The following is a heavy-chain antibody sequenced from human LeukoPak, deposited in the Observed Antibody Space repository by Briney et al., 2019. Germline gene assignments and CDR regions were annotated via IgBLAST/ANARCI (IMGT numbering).Heavy chain of an antibody. J-gene: IGHJ3*02. CDR2: IYYSGST. V-gene: IGHV4-31*03. D-gene: IGHD2-21*01. Sequence: PSETLSLTCTVSGGSIRSGDYSWNWIRQHPGKGLEWIGYIYYSGSTYYNPSLTSRVTMSVDTSKNQFSLRLSAVTAADTAVYYCARGPSRNTFGEDGLDIWGLGTLVTVSS. CDR3: ARGPSRNTFGEDGLDI. CDR1: GGSIRSGDYS.